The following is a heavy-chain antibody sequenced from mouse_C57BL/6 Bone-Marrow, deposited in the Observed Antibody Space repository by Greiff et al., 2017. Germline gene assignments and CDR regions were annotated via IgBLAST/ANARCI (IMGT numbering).Heavy chain of an antibody. CDR3: ARLTWFAY. Sequence: EVQLMESGGGLVQPGGSLKLSCAASGFTFSDYYMYWVRQTPEKRLEWVAYISNGGGSTDYPDTVKGRFTISRDNAKNTLYLHMSRLKSEDTAMYYCARLTWFAYWGQGTLVTVSA. CDR2: ISNGGGST. J-gene: IGHJ3*01. V-gene: IGHV5-12*01. CDR1: GFTFSDYY.